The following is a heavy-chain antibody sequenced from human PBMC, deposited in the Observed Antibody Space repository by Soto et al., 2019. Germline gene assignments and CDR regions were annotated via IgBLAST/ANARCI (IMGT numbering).Heavy chain of an antibody. V-gene: IGHV3-23*01. CDR2: ISGSGGST. CDR1: GFTLSSYA. J-gene: IGHJ4*02. D-gene: IGHD3-22*01. Sequence: GGSLRLSCAASGFTLSSYAMSWVRQAPGKGLEWVSAISGSGGSTYYADSVKGRFTISRDNSKNTLYLQMNSLRAEDTAVYYCAKDGRGYYYDSSGYYYFFFDYWGRGTLVTVSS. CDR3: AKDGRGYYYDSSGYYYFFFDY.